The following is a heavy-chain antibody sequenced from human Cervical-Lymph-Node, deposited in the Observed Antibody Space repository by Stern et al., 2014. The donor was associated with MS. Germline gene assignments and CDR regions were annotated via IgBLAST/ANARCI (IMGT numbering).Heavy chain of an antibody. Sequence: QVQLVQSGAEEKKPGSSVKVSCKASGGSFSTYEINWVRQAPGQGLEWMGGLNPMIGTSSYAQKFQGRVTITADRSTGTAYMELSNLRSDDTAVYFCARTTPRDGFDYGGYGGYFQYWGQGTLVTVSS. CDR2: LNPMIGTS. CDR1: GGSFSTYE. CDR3: ARTTPRDGFDYGGYGGYFQY. J-gene: IGHJ4*02. V-gene: IGHV1-69*06. D-gene: IGHD4-23*01.